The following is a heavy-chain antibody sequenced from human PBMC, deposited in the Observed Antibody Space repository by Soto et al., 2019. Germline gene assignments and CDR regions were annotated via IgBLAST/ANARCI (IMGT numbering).Heavy chain of an antibody. J-gene: IGHJ4*02. D-gene: IGHD3-3*01. V-gene: IGHV3-66*01. CDR2: ISSGGST. CDR3: ARDTFGGAYDFWH. Sequence: EVQLVESGGGLVQPGGSLRLSCAASGFTVSNFYMTWVRQAPGKGLEWVSVISSGGSTYYADSVKGRFTISRDNSKSPLYLEMNSLRAGDTAVYYCARDTFGGAYDFWHGGQGTLVTVSS. CDR1: GFTVSNFY.